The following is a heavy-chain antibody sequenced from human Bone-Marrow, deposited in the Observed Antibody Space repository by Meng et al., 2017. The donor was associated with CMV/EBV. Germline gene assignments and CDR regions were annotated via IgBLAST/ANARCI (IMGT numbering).Heavy chain of an antibody. CDR3: ARHSSLTMVVTY. CDR2: IYYSGST. Sequence: SETLSLTCTVPGGSISSSSYYWGWSRQPPGKGLEWIGSIYYSGSTYYNPSLKSRVTISVDTSKNQFSLKLSSVTAADTAVYYCARHSSLTMVVTYWGQGTLVTVSS. V-gene: IGHV4-39*01. D-gene: IGHD4-23*01. J-gene: IGHJ4*02. CDR1: GGSISSSSYY.